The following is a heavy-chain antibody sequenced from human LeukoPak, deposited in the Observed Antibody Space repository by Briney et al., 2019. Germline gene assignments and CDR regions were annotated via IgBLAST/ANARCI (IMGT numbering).Heavy chain of an antibody. CDR3: ARLRYYYDSSGYPAAFDI. V-gene: IGHV3-7*01. Sequence: PGGSLRLSCAASGFTFSAYWMTWVRQAPGKGLEWVANIKQDGSEKYYVDSVKGRFTISRDNAKSSLYLQMNSLRAEDTAMYYCARLRYYYDSSGYPAAFDIWGQGTMATVSS. D-gene: IGHD3-22*01. CDR2: IKQDGSEK. J-gene: IGHJ3*02. CDR1: GFTFSAYW.